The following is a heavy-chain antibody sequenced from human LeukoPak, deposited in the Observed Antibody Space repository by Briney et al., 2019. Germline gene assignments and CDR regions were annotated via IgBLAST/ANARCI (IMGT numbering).Heavy chain of an antibody. D-gene: IGHD3-10*01. J-gene: IGHJ4*02. CDR1: GYSFTSYF. Sequence: ATVKVSCKASGYSFTSYFMHWVRQAPGQGLEWMGIINPSGGSTNNPQQFQGRVTMARDTSTSTVYMDLSSLRSKDTAVYCLAVTLSGRAESLDYGGQGTRVTVS. CDR2: INPSGGST. CDR3: AVTLSGRAESLDY. V-gene: IGHV1-46*01.